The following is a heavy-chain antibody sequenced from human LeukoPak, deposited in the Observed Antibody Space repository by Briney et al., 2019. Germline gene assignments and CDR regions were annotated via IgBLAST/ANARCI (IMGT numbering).Heavy chain of an antibody. V-gene: IGHV3-23*01. CDR2: ISGSGGST. J-gene: IGHJ4*02. D-gene: IGHD6-13*01. Sequence: SAISGSGGSTYYADPVKGRFTISRDNSKNTLYLQMNSLRAEDTAVYYCAKERYSSSTYGDYWGQGTLVTVSS. CDR3: AKERYSSSTYGDY.